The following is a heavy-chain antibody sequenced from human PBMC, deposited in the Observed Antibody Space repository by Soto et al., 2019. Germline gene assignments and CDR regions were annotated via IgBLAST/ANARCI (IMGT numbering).Heavy chain of an antibody. D-gene: IGHD3-22*01. Sequence: EVQLLESGGGLVQPGVSLRLSCAASGFTFSSYAMSWVRQAPGKGLEWVSAISGSGGSTYYADSVKGRFTISRDNSKNTLYLQINSLRAEDTAVYYCAKDVYYDSSGYFRAYYGGQGTLVTVAS. J-gene: IGHJ4*02. CDR2: ISGSGGST. V-gene: IGHV3-23*01. CDR3: AKDVYYDSSGYFRAYY. CDR1: GFTFSSYA.